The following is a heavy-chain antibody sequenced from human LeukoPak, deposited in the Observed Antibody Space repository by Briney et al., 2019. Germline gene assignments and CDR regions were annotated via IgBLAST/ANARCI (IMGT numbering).Heavy chain of an antibody. V-gene: IGHV3-66*02. D-gene: IGHD1-1*01. Sequence: GGSLRLSCAFSGVSISSHYMNWVRQAPGKGLEWVSVIYSGGSTYYADSVKGRFTISRDNSKNMLYLQMDSLRAEDTAVYYCARSWNARLNFDYWGQGTLVTVSS. J-gene: IGHJ4*02. CDR2: IYSGGST. CDR1: GVSISSHY. CDR3: ARSWNARLNFDY.